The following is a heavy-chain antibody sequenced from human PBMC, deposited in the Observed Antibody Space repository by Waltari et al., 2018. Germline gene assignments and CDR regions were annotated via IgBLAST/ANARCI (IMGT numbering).Heavy chain of an antibody. CDR1: GFTFSNFG. CDR2: VRSDGTTK. CDR3: AKDLTSFGVGYYCDS. D-gene: IGHD3-3*01. V-gene: IGHV3-30*02. J-gene: IGHJ4*02. Sequence: QGQLVESGGGVVQPGGSLRLSCAASGFTFSNFGMHWVRQAPGKGLECVTCVRSDGTTKYYGDSVRGRFTISRDDSKNTLYLQMSSLRAEDTAVYYCAKDLTSFGVGYYCDSWGQGTLVTVSS.